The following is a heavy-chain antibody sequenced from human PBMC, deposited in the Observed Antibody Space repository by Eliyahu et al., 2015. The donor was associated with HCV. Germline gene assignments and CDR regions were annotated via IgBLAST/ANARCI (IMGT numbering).Heavy chain of an antibody. CDR1: GFTFSSYS. CDR2: ISSSSTYI. Sequence: EVQLVESGGGLVKPGGSLRLSCAASGFTFSSYSMNWVRQAPGKGLEWVSSISSSSTYIYYADSVKGRFTISRDNAKNSLYLQMNSLRAEDTAVYYCARDPLTARPAINVDYWGQGTLVTVSS. D-gene: IGHD6-6*01. CDR3: ARDPLTARPAINVDY. J-gene: IGHJ4*02. V-gene: IGHV3-21*01.